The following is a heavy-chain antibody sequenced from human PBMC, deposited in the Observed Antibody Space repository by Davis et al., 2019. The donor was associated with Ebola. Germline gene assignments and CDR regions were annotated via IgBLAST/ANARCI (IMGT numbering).Heavy chain of an antibody. CDR3: ARDSGSYPANWFDP. CDR1: GFILTNYA. V-gene: IGHV1-3*01. J-gene: IGHJ5*02. D-gene: IGHD1-26*01. Sequence: ASVKVSCKASGFILTNYAIHWVRQAPGQRLEWMGWVHGGNGNTKYSQRFQGRVTITTDTSASTVYLDLTSLRSDDTAVFYCARDSGSYPANWFDPWGQGTLVTVSS. CDR2: VHGGNGNT.